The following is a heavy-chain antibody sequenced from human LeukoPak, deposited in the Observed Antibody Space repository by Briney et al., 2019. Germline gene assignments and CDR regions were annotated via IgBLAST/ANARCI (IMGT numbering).Heavy chain of an antibody. V-gene: IGHV4-59*01. CDR2: IYYSGST. Sequence: PSETLSLTCTVSGGSISSYYWNWIRQPPGKGLDWIGYIYYSGSTNYNPSLKSRVTISLDTSKNQFSLRLSSVTAADTAVYYCARTDSSSWYLNWFDPWGQGTLVAVSS. CDR1: GGSISSYY. J-gene: IGHJ5*02. D-gene: IGHD6-13*01. CDR3: ARTDSSSWYLNWFDP.